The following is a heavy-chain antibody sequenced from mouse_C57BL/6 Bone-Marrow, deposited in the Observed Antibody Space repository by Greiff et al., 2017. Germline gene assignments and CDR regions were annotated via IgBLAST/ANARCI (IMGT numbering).Heavy chain of an antibody. D-gene: IGHD1-1*01. J-gene: IGHJ4*01. CDR1: GYTFTDYN. V-gene: IGHV1-18*01. CDR3: ARGYYGSSDYYAMDY. Sequence: EVQRVESGPELVKPGASVKIPCKASGYTFTDYNMDWVKQSHGKSLEWIGDINPNNGGTIYNQKFKGKATLTVDKSSSTAYMELRSLTSEDTAVYYCARGYYGSSDYYAMDYWGQGTSVTVSS. CDR2: INPNNGGT.